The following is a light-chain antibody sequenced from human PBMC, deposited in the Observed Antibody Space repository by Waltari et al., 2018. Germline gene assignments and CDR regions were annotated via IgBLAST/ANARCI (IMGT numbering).Light chain of an antibody. CDR1: NSDIGAYNF. CDR2: DLN. V-gene: IGLV2-14*03. J-gene: IGLJ2*01. CDR3: SSYTTSSTLV. Sequence: QSALTQPASVSGSPGQSITISGTGSNSDIGAYNFVSWYQQHPGKAPKLMIYDLNKRPSGVSNRFSASKSGKTASLTISGLQAEDEANYYCSSYTTSSTLVFGGGTKVTVL.